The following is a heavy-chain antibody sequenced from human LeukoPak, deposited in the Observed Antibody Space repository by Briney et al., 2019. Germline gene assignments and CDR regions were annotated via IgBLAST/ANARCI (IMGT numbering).Heavy chain of an antibody. CDR2: INHSGST. Sequence: SETLSLTCAVYGGSFSGYYWSWIRQPPGKGLEWIGEINHSGSTNYNPSLKSRVTISVDTSKNQFSLKLSSVTAADTAVYYCARTHSSTYYYGSGSPLTRYYFDYWGQGTLVTVSS. J-gene: IGHJ4*02. CDR3: ARTHSSTYYYGSGSPLTRYYFDY. D-gene: IGHD3-10*01. V-gene: IGHV4-34*01. CDR1: GGSFSGYY.